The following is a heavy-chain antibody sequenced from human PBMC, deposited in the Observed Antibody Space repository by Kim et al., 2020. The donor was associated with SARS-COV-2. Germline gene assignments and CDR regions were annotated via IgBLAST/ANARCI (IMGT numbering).Heavy chain of an antibody. Sequence: GGSLRLSCAASGFTFDDYAMHWVRQAPGKGLEWVSLISGDGGSTYYADSVKGRFTISRDNSKNSLYLQMNSLRTEDTALYYCAKDGSPYDILTGYYYYYGMDVWGQGTTVTVSS. CDR3: AKDGSPYDILTGYYYYYGMDV. D-gene: IGHD3-9*01. V-gene: IGHV3-43*02. CDR2: ISGDGGST. CDR1: GFTFDDYA. J-gene: IGHJ6*02.